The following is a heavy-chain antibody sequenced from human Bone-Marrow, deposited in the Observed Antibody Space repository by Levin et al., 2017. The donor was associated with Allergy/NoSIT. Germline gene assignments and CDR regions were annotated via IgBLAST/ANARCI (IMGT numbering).Heavy chain of an antibody. V-gene: IGHV1-24*01. CDR1: GYRLTQLS. D-gene: IGHD1-1*01. Sequence: GESLKISCKVSGYRLTQLSMHWVRQAPGKGLEWMGGLDPEKDETVYAQKFQGRVTMTEDTSTDTAYMELSSLRSDDTAVYYCATDAEWNDGLDYWGQGTLVTVSS. CDR3: ATDAEWNDGLDY. CDR2: LDPEKDET. J-gene: IGHJ4*02.